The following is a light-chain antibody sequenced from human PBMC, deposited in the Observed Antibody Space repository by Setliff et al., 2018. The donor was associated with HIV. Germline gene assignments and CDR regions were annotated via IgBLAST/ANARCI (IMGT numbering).Light chain of an antibody. J-gene: IGLJ1*01. CDR3: CSYAGSYTYI. CDR1: SSDISTYNY. Sequence: QSALTQPRSVSGSPGQSVIFSCTGSSSDISTYNYVSWYQQHPGKAPKLMIYDVSRRPSGVPDRFSGSKSGNTASLTISGLQADDEADYYCCSYAGSYTYIFGTGTKVTVL. V-gene: IGLV2-11*01. CDR2: DVS.